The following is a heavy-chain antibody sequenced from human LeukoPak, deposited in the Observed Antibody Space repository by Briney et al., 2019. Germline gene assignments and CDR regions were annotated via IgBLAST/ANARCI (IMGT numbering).Heavy chain of an antibody. D-gene: IGHD3-22*01. Sequence: GGSLRLSCAASRFTFSSYAMSWVRQAPGKGLEWVSAISGSGGVTYYADSVKGRFTISRDNAKNSLYLQMNSLRAEDTAVYYCARGPTMKMDVWGKGTTVTVSS. CDR1: RFTFSSYA. CDR2: ISGSGGVT. J-gene: IGHJ6*04. V-gene: IGHV3-23*01. CDR3: ARGPTMKMDV.